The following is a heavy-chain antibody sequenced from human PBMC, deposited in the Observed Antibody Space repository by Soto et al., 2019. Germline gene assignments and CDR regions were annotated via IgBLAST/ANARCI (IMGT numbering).Heavy chain of an antibody. CDR1: GFTFSSYS. V-gene: IGHV3-21*01. CDR3: ATAISSPFSNFDS. CDR2: ISSSSSYI. D-gene: IGHD2-2*01. Sequence: PGGSLRLSCAASGFTFSSYSMNWVRQAPGKGLEWVSSISSSSSYIYYADSVKGRFTISRDNAKNSLYLQLNSLRAEDTAVYYCATAISSPFSNFDSWGQGSLVTVSS. J-gene: IGHJ4*02.